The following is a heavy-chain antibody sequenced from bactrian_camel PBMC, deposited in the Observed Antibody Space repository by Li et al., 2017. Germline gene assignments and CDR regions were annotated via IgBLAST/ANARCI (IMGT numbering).Heavy chain of an antibody. Sequence: VQLVESGGGSVQAGGSLRLSCAASGFAFSSHYMSWVRQAPGKGLEWVSAISTSGFSTKYPDSVKGRFIISRDNAKKTAYLQMNSLKPEDSAMYYCAAKSQCTMRFDWRGLLTEFDYWGQGTQVTVS. CDR2: ISTSGFST. V-gene: IGHV3S40*01. D-gene: IGHD1*01. J-gene: IGHJ6*01. CDR1: GFAFSSHY. CDR3: AAKSQCTMRFDWRGLLTEFDY.